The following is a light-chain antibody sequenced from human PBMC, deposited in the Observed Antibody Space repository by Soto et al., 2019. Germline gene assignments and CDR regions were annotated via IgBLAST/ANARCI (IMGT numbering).Light chain of an antibody. Sequence: DIQMTQSPSTLSASVGDRVSITFRASQSISSWLAWYQQKPGKAPKLLIYDASSLESGVPSRFSGSGSGTEFSLTISNLQPDDCATYYCQQYENYWTFGQGTKVDI. CDR3: QQYENYWT. V-gene: IGKV1-5*01. CDR2: DAS. CDR1: QSISSW. J-gene: IGKJ1*01.